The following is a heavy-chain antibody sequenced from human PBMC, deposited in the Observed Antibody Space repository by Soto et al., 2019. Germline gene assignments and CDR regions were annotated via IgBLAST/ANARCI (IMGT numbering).Heavy chain of an antibody. J-gene: IGHJ6*02. V-gene: IGHV1-2*06. Sequence: ASVKVSCKASGYTFTGYYVHWVRQAPGQGLEWMGRINPNSGDTYLAQRFQGRVTMNRDTSIGTAYMELRGLTSDDTAEYYCAKGGAIVAAGTRVYLYNAMDVWGQGTTVTVPS. CDR1: GYTFTGYY. D-gene: IGHD1-26*01. CDR2: INPNSGDT. CDR3: AKGGAIVAAGTRVYLYNAMDV.